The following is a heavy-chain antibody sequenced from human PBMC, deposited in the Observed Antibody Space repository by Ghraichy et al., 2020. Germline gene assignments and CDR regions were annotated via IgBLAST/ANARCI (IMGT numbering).Heavy chain of an antibody. J-gene: IGHJ5*02. CDR1: GGSISSYY. D-gene: IGHD3-3*01. CDR2: IYTSGST. V-gene: IGHV4-4*09. CDR3: ARQRRRGSLEGWFDP. Sequence: SQTLSLTCTVSGGSISSYYWSWIRQPPGKGLEWIGYIYTSGSTNYNPSLKSRVTISVDTSKNQFSLKLSSVTAADTAVYYCARQRRRGSLEGWFDPWGQGTLVTVSS.